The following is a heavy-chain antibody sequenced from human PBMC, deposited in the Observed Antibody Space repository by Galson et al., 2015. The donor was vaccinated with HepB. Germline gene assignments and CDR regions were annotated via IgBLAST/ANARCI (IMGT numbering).Heavy chain of an antibody. J-gene: IGHJ5*02. CDR3: ARLSLYSSSTWDTGWFDP. CDR1: GGTFSSYA. Sequence: SVKVSCKASGGTFSSYAISWVRQAPGQGLEWMGGIIPIFGTANYAQKFQGRVTITADESTSTAYMELSSLRSEDTAVYYCARLSLYSSSTWDTGWFDPWGQGTLVTVSS. D-gene: IGHD6-13*01. CDR2: IIPIFGTA. V-gene: IGHV1-69*13.